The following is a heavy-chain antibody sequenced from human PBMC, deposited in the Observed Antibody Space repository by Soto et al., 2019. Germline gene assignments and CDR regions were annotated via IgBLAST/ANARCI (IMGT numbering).Heavy chain of an antibody. CDR3: ATTDSNAYAGFDN. Sequence: QVQLQESGPGLVKPSETLSLTCAVFGGSISTGDWWRWVRQPPGKGLEWIGEIHHTGSTYHNPSLKNRVTISVDNSKNEFSLILTSVTAADTAVYYCATTDSNAYAGFDNWGQGTLVTVSS. CDR2: IHHTGST. D-gene: IGHD1-1*01. J-gene: IGHJ4*02. CDR1: GGSISTGDW. V-gene: IGHV4-4*02.